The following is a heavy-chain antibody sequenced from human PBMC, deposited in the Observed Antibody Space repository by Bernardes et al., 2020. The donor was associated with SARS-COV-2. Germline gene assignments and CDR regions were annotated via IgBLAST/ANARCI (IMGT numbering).Heavy chain of an antibody. CDR2: INSDGSST. CDR3: AREGRSITMIVDLDAFDI. D-gene: IGHD3-22*01. J-gene: IGHJ3*02. CDR1: GFTFSSYW. Sequence: GSLRLSCAASGFTFSSYWMHWVRQAPGKGLVWVSRINSDGSSTNYADSVKGRFTISRDNAKNTLYLQMNSLRAEDTAVYYCAREGRSITMIVDLDAFDIWGQGTMVTVSS. V-gene: IGHV3-74*01.